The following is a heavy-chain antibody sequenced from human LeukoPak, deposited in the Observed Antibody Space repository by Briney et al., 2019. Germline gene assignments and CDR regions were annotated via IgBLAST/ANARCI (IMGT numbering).Heavy chain of an antibody. J-gene: IGHJ4*02. CDR2: ISYDGSNK. CDR1: GFTFSNYG. CDR3: ALGEQYGPDF. D-gene: IGHD1/OR15-1a*01. Sequence: PGRSLRLSCAASGFTFSNYGMHWVRQAPGKGLEWEAVISYDGSNKYYADSVKGRFTISRDNSKNTLYLQMNSLRAEDTAVYYCALGEQYGPDFWGQGTLVTVSS. V-gene: IGHV3-30*03.